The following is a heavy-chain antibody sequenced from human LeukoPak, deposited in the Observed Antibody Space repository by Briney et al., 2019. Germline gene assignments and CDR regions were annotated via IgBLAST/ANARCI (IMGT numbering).Heavy chain of an antibody. CDR3: ARDRDTGSSSNRYYFDY. CDR1: GASINTYY. J-gene: IGHJ4*02. CDR2: IFTSGST. V-gene: IGHV4-4*07. Sequence: SETLSLTCTVSGASINTYYWSWVRQPAGKGLEWIGRIFTSGSTNYNPSLKSRVTMSVDTSKNQFSLKLSPVTAADTAVYYCARDRDTGSSSNRYYFDYWGQGTLVTVSS. D-gene: IGHD1-26*01.